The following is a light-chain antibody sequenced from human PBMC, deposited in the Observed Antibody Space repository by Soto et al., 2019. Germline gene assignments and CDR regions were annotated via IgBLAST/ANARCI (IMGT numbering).Light chain of an antibody. V-gene: IGLV2-14*02. CDR1: SSDVGSYDF. CDR2: EGS. Sequence: QSVLTQPASVSGSPGQSITISCTGTSSDVGSYDFVSWYQQHPGKAPKLLIYEGSKRPSGVSDRFSGSKSGNTASLTVSGLQAEDEADYYCSSYAGSSNVFGTGTKVTVL. CDR3: SSYAGSSNV. J-gene: IGLJ1*01.